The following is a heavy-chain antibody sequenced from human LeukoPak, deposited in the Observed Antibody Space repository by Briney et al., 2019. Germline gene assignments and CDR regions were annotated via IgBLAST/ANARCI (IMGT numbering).Heavy chain of an antibody. CDR3: AREGMATIGY. V-gene: IGHV4-61*02. D-gene: IGHD5-24*01. CDR1: SGSISSGSYY. J-gene: IGHJ4*02. Sequence: SETLSLTCTVSSGSISSGSYYWSWIRQPAGKGLEWIGRIYTSGSTNYNPSLKSRVTISVDTSKNQFSLKLSSVTAADTAVYYCAREGMATIGYWGQGTLVTVSS. CDR2: IYTSGST.